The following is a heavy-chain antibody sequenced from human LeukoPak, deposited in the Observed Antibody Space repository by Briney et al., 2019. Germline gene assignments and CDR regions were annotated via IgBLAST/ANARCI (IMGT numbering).Heavy chain of an antibody. D-gene: IGHD2-2*01. J-gene: IGHJ4*02. CDR3: ARLSADSSSSRGFDY. Sequence: SETLSLTCSVSDDSFSAHYWTWIRQPPGKGLEWIGYISSIGSTNYNPSLKSRVAMSVDTSKNQFSLKLSSVTAADTAVYYCARLSADSSSSRGFDYWGQGTLVTVSS. CDR2: ISSIGST. CDR1: DDSFSAHY. V-gene: IGHV4-59*11.